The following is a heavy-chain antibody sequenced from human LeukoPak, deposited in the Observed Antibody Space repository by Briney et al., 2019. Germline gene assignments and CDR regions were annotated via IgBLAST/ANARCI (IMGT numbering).Heavy chain of an antibody. Sequence: GGSLRLSCAASGFTVSSNYMSWVRQAPGKGLEWVPVIYSGGSTYYADSVKGRFTISRDNSKNTLYLQMNSLRAEDTAVYYCARDYNGDYGYFDLWGRGTLVTVSS. CDR3: ARDYNGDYGYFDL. D-gene: IGHD3-10*01. CDR2: IYSGGST. CDR1: GFTVSSNY. J-gene: IGHJ2*01. V-gene: IGHV3-66*02.